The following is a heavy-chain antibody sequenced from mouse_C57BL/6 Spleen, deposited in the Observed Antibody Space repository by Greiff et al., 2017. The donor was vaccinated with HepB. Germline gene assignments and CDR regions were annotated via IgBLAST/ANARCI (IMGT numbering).Heavy chain of an antibody. CDR3: ARWRNYDHDEGLAY. CDR2: IYPRSGNT. D-gene: IGHD2-4*01. J-gene: IGHJ3*01. CDR1: GYTFTSYG. Sequence: VQRVESGAELARPGASVKLSCKASGYTFTSYGISWVKQRTGQGLEWIGEIYPRSGNTYYNEKFKGKATLTADKSSSTAYMELRSLTSEDSAVYFCARWRNYDHDEGLAYWGQGTLVTVSA. V-gene: IGHV1-81*01.